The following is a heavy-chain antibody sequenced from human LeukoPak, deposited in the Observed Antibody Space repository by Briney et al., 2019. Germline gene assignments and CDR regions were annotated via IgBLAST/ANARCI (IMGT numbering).Heavy chain of an antibody. CDR1: GGSIGRGSYY. J-gene: IGHJ3*02. V-gene: IGHV4-61*01. CDR2: IYYSGST. D-gene: IGHD3-10*01. Sequence: SETLSLTCSVSGGSIGRGSYYWSWIRQPPGKGLEWIGYIYYSGSTNYNPSLKSRVTISVDTSKNQFSLKLSSVTAADTAVYYCARDGGDAFDIWGQGTMVTVSS. CDR3: ARDGGDAFDI.